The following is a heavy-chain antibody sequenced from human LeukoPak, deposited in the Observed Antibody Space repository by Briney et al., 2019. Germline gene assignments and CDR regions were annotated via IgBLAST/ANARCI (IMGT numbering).Heavy chain of an antibody. CDR2: INGGNGNT. CDR3: ARDRWVITMVRGRLNWFDP. Sequence: ASVKVSCKASGYTFTSYAMHWVRQAPGQRLEWMGWINGGNGNTKYSQKFQGRVTITRDTSASTAYMELSSLRSEDTAVYYCARDRWVITMVRGRLNWFDPWGQGTLVTVSS. J-gene: IGHJ5*02. D-gene: IGHD3-10*01. CDR1: GYTFTSYA. V-gene: IGHV1-3*01.